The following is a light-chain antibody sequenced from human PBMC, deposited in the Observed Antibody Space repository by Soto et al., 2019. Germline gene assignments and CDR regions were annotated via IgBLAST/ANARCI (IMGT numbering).Light chain of an antibody. CDR3: QQRSDRRT. J-gene: IGKJ1*01. Sequence: ELVLTQSPGTLSLSPGERATLSCRASQSVSTYLAWYQQKLGQAPRLLIYGASNRATGIPARFSGSGSGTDFTLTISSLEPEEFAVYFCQQRSDRRTFGQGTNVEIK. CDR1: QSVSTY. CDR2: GAS. V-gene: IGKV3-11*01.